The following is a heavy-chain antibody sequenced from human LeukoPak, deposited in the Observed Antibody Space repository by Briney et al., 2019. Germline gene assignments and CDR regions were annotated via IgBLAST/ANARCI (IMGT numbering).Heavy chain of an antibody. D-gene: IGHD1/OR15-1a*01. CDR1: GGTFSSYA. CDR2: IIPIFGTA. J-gene: IGHJ6*04. CDR3: AREPVEQLRPAGYMDV. Sequence: VASVKVSCKASGGTFSSYAISWVRQAPGQGLEWMGGIIPIFGTANYAQKFQGRVTITTDESTSTAYMELSSLRSEDTAVYYCAREPVEQLRPAGYMDVWGKGTTVTVIS. V-gene: IGHV1-69*05.